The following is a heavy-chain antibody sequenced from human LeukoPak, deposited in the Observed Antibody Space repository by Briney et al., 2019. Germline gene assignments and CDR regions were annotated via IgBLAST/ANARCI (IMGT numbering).Heavy chain of an antibody. D-gene: IGHD6-13*01. Sequence: PGGSLRLSCAASGFTFSSYGMHWVRRAPGKGLEWVSSISSSSSYIYYADSVKGRFTISRDNAKNSLYLQMNSLRAEDTAVYYCARDNEIAAADFFDYWGQGTLVTVSS. J-gene: IGHJ4*02. CDR2: ISSSSSYI. CDR1: GFTFSSYG. V-gene: IGHV3-21*01. CDR3: ARDNEIAAADFFDY.